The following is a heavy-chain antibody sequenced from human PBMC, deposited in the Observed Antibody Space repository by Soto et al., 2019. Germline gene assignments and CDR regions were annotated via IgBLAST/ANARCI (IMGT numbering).Heavy chain of an antibody. V-gene: IGHV1-69*06. D-gene: IGHD1-26*01. Sequence: VQLVESGGGLVKPGGSLRLSCAASGFTFSSYAISWVRQAPGQGLEWMGGIIPIFGTANYAQKFQGRVTITADKSTSTADMELSSLRSEDTAVYYCARGEVGATFDYWGQGTLVTVSS. CDR1: GFTFSSYA. CDR2: IIPIFGTA. J-gene: IGHJ4*02. CDR3: ARGEVGATFDY.